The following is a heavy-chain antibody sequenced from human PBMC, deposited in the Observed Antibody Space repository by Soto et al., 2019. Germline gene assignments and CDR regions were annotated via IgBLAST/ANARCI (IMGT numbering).Heavy chain of an antibody. J-gene: IGHJ3*02. V-gene: IGHV3-7*03. Sequence: LRHWCAVVGFNRCNHGSRRVSKNPGKGLEWVANIKQDGIERYYVDSVKGRFTISRDNAKNSLYLQMNSLRAEDTAVYDCARDYNPYDCVWGSTPGAAFDIWGQGTMVTVSS. CDR1: GFNRCNHG. CDR3: ARDYNPYDCVWGSTPGAAFDI. CDR2: IKQDGIER. D-gene: IGHD3-16*01.